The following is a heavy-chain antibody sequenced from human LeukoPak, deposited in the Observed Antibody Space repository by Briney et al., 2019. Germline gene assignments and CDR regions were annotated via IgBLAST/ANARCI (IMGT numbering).Heavy chain of an antibody. CDR3: ARDPITKYFDL. CDR1: GFTFSSYS. Sequence: GGSLRLSCAASGFTFSSYSMNWVRQAPGKGLEWVSSISSSSSYIYYADSVKGRFTISRDNAKNSLYLQMNSLRAEDTAVYYCARDPITKYFDLWGRSTLVTVSS. CDR2: ISSSSSYI. J-gene: IGHJ2*01. D-gene: IGHD3-10*01. V-gene: IGHV3-21*01.